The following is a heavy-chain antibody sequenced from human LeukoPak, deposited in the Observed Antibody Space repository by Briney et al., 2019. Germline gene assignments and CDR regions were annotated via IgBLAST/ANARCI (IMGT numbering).Heavy chain of an antibody. CDR1: GFTFSSYA. J-gene: IGHJ5*02. CDR3: ARGYGGKLNWFDP. Sequence: GSLRLSCAASGFTFSSYAMNWVRQAPGKGLEWIGEINHSGSTNYNPSLKGRVTISVDTSKNQFSLKLSSVTAADTAVYYCARGYGGKLNWFDPWGQGTLVTVSS. V-gene: IGHV4-34*01. D-gene: IGHD4-23*01. CDR2: INHSGST.